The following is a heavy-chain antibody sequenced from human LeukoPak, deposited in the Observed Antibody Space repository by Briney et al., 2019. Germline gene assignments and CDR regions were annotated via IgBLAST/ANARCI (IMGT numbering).Heavy chain of an antibody. CDR1: GFTFSNAW. Sequence: GGSLRLSCAASGFTFSNAWMSWVRQAPGKGLEWVSSISGGGGGTYYADSVKGRFTISRDNAKNSLYLQMNSLRAEDTAVYYCARDSPSRDSSDYMDVWGKGTTVTVSS. V-gene: IGHV3-21*01. CDR3: ARDSPSRDSSDYMDV. CDR2: ISGGGGGT. J-gene: IGHJ6*03. D-gene: IGHD6-6*01.